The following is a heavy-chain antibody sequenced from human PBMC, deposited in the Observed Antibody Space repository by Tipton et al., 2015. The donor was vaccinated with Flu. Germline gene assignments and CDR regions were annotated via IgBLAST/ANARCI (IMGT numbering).Heavy chain of an antibody. Sequence: LSLTCTVSGGSISSGSYYWSWIRQPPGKGLEWIGSIYHSGSTYYNPSLKSRVTISVDTSKNQFSLKLSSVTAADTAVYYCARVGAHDYGDYHYDYWGQGTLVTVSS. J-gene: IGHJ4*02. CDR3: ARVGAHDYGDYHYDY. V-gene: IGHV4-39*07. CDR2: IYHSGST. D-gene: IGHD4-17*01. CDR1: GGSISSGSYY.